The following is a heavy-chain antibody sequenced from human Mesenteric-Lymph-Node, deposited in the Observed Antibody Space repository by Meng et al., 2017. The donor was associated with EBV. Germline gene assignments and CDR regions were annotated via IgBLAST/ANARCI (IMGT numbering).Heavy chain of an antibody. CDR2: ISGSGDNI. J-gene: IGHJ4*02. CDR1: GFTFINHA. Sequence: EVRLVVSGGGLVPPGGSLRLYCVASGFTFINHAMSWVRQAPGKGLAWVSYISGSGDNIYYADSLKCRFTVFRDNTKKSVYLQMNSLRAEDTSMYFCARDPPWGNGYEGDYWGQGTLVTVSS. CDR3: ARDPPWGNGYEGDY. D-gene: IGHD3-16*01. V-gene: IGHV3-48*04.